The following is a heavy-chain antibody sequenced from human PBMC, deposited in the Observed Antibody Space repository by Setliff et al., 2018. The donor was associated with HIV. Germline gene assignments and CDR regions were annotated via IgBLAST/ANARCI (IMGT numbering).Heavy chain of an antibody. CDR1: GGSIISGGYY. V-gene: IGHV4-31*03. CDR2: IYYSGST. J-gene: IGHJ5*02. Sequence: SETLSLTCTVSGGSIISGGYYWSWIRQHPGKGLEWIGYIYYSGSTYYNPSLKSRITISIDTSKNQFSLKLSSVTAADTAVYYCARGNIPYISIIRGSAWLDPWGRGALVTVSS. D-gene: IGHD3-10*01. CDR3: ARGNIPYISIIRGSAWLDP.